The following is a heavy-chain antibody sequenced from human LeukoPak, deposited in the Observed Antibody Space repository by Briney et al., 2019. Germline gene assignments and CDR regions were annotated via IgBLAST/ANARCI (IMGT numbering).Heavy chain of an antibody. J-gene: IGHJ4*02. CDR1: GFTFSTYC. V-gene: IGHV3-23*01. D-gene: IGHD4-17*01. Sequence: GGSLRLSCAASGFTFSTYCMHWVRQAPGKGLEWVSAISGSGGSTYYADSVKGRFTISRDNSKNTLYLQMNSLRAEDTAVYYCAKGATVTTDYWGQGTLVTVSS. CDR3: AKGATVTTDY. CDR2: ISGSGGST.